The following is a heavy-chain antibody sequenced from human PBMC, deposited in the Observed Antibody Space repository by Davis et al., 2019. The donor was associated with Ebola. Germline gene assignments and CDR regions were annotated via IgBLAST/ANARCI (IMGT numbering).Heavy chain of an antibody. J-gene: IGHJ4*02. D-gene: IGHD3-10*01. Sequence: SVKVSCKASGGTFSSYAISWVRQAPGQGLEWMGGIIPIFGTANYAQKFQGRVTMTRNTSISTAYMELSSLRSEDTAVYYCAREMVRGVIGYWGQGTLVTVSS. CDR2: IIPIFGTA. CDR3: AREMVRGVIGY. CDR1: GGTFSSYA. V-gene: IGHV1-69*05.